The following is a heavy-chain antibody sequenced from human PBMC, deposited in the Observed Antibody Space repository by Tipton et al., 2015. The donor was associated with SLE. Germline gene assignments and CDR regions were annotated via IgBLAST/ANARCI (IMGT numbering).Heavy chain of an antibody. CDR2: ISHSGNT. D-gene: IGHD6-13*01. CDR1: GVSISSRDY. CDR3: ARGKSSRFCDGGVYFDH. J-gene: IGHJ4*02. V-gene: IGHV4-4*01. Sequence: TLSLTCTVSGVSISSRDYWSWVRQPPGEGLEWIGDISHSGNTTYNPSLRSRVTISVDKSKNQFSLRLNSLTDAETAMYFCARGKSSRFCDGGVYFDHWGQGSLVTVSS.